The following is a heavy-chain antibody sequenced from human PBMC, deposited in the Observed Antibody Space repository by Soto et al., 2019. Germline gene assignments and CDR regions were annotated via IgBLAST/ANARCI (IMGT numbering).Heavy chain of an antibody. J-gene: IGHJ4*02. CDR1: GYTFTSYD. Sequence: ASVKVSCKASGYTFTSYDINWVRQATGQGLEWMGWMNPNSGNTGYAQKFQGRVTMTRNTSISTAYMELSSLRSEDTAVYYCARVTSGYDYTLLDYWGQGTLVTVSS. V-gene: IGHV1-8*01. CDR2: MNPNSGNT. CDR3: ARVTSGYDYTLLDY. D-gene: IGHD5-12*01.